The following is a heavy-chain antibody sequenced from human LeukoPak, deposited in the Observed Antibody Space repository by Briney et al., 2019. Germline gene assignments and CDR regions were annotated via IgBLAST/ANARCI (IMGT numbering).Heavy chain of an antibody. CDR1: GGSISSGGYY. J-gene: IGHJ3*02. D-gene: IGHD3-10*01. CDR2: IYYSGST. V-gene: IGHV4-31*03. CDR3: ARDKGYYYGSGTGREAFDI. Sequence: SETLSLTCTVSGGSISSGGYYWSWTRQHPGKGLEWIGYIYYSGSTYYNPSLKGRVTISVDTSKNQFSLKLSSVTAADTAVYYCARDKGYYYGSGTGREAFDIWGQGTMVTVSS.